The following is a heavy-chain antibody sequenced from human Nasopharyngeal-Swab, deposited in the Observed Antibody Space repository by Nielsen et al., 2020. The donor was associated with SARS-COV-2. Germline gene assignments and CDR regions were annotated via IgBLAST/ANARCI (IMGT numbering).Heavy chain of an antibody. J-gene: IGHJ4*02. Sequence: GESLKISCAASGFTFSSYSMNWVRQAPGKGLEWVSSISSSSSYKYYADSVKGRFTISRDNSKNTLYLQMNSLRAEDTAVYYCARSLTTGYSYGYYDYWGQGTLVTVSS. V-gene: IGHV3-21*01. CDR2: ISSSSSYK. CDR1: GFTFSSYS. D-gene: IGHD5-18*01. CDR3: ARSLTTGYSYGYYDY.